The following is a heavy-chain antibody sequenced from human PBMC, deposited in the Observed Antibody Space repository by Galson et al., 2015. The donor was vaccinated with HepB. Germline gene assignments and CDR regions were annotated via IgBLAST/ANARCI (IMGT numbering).Heavy chain of an antibody. V-gene: IGHV3-21*01. CDR3: ARYGGRAAAGTLFDY. D-gene: IGHD6-13*01. CDR1: GFTFSSYS. Sequence: SLRLSCAASGFTFSSYSMNWVRQAPGKGLEWVSSISSSSSYIYYADSVKGRFTISRDNAKNSLYLQMNSLIAEDTAVYYCARYGGRAAAGTLFDYWGQGTLVTVSS. CDR2: ISSSSSYI. J-gene: IGHJ4*02.